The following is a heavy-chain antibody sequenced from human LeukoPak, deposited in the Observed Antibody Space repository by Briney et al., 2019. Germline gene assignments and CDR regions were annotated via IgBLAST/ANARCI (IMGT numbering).Heavy chain of an antibody. J-gene: IGHJ6*02. CDR2: IIPILGIA. CDR1: GGTFSSFT. D-gene: IGHD3-10*01. Sequence: ASVKVSCKASGGTFSSFTISWVRQAPGQGLEWMGRIIPILGIANYAQKFQGRVTITADKSTSTAYMELSSLRSEDTAVYYCARSPTYYYGSGSPHGMDVWGQGTTVTVSS. CDR3: ARSPTYYYGSGSPHGMDV. V-gene: IGHV1-69*02.